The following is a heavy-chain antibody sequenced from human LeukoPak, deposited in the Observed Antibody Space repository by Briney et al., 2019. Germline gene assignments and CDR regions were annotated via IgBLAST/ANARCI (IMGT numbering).Heavy chain of an antibody. V-gene: IGHV1-2*02. Sequence: ASVKVSCKASGYTSTDYYMHWVRQAPGQGLEWMGWINPNSGGTNYAQKFQGRVTMTRDTSINTAHMELSRLRSDDTAVYYCARDRYSFGYRYFDYWGQGTLVTVSS. CDR1: GYTSTDYY. J-gene: IGHJ4*02. D-gene: IGHD5-18*01. CDR3: ARDRYSFGYRYFDY. CDR2: INPNSGGT.